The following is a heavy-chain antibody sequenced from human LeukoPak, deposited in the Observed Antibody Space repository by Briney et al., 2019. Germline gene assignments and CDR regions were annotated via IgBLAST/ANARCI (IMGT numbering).Heavy chain of an antibody. V-gene: IGHV4-61*02. D-gene: IGHD3-22*01. CDR2: IYTSGST. CDR3: ARVRYYYDSSGYYRVENFDY. Sequence: PSQTLSLTCTVSGGSISSGSYYWSWIRQPAGKGLEWIGRIYTSGSTNYNPSLKSRVTISVDTSKNQFSLKLSSVTAADTAVYYCARVRYYYDSSGYYRVENFDYWGQGTLVTVSS. J-gene: IGHJ4*02. CDR1: GGSISSGSYY.